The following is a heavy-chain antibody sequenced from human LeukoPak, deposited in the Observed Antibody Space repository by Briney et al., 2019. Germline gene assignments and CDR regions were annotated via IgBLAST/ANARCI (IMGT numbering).Heavy chain of an antibody. Sequence: GGSLRLSCAASGFSVGSSYMSWVRQAPGKGLEWVSVIYSGGSTYYADSVKGRFTISRDNSKNTLYLQMNSLRAEDTAVYYCARMSWGSGPPDYWAQGTLVTVSS. J-gene: IGHJ4*02. CDR2: IYSGGST. CDR3: ARMSWGSGPPDY. CDR1: GFSVGSSY. V-gene: IGHV3-53*01. D-gene: IGHD3-10*01.